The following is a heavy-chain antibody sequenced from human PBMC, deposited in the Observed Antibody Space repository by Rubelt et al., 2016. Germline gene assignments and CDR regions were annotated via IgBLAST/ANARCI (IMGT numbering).Heavy chain of an antibody. J-gene: IGHJ4*02. Sequence: EVQLVESGGGLVKPGGSLRLSCAASGFTFSNAWMSWVRQAPGKGLEWVGRIKSKTDGGTTDYDAPVKGRFTISRDISKNTLYLQMNSLKTEDTAVYYCTTDTAMALFDYWGQGTLVTVSS. D-gene: IGHD5-18*01. CDR1: GFTFSNAW. CDR2: IKSKTDGGTT. CDR3: TTDTAMALFDY. V-gene: IGHV3-15*01.